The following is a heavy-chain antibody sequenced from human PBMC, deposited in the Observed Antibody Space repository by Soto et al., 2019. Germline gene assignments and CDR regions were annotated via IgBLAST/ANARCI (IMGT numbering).Heavy chain of an antibody. Sequence: SETLSLTCTVSGGSVSSGSYYWSWIRQPPGKGLEWIGYIYYSGGTNYNPSLKSRVTISVDTSKNQFSLKLSSVTAADTAVYYCARGGGVTATFDHWGQGTLVTV. CDR2: IYYSGGT. V-gene: IGHV4-61*01. D-gene: IGHD5-18*01. J-gene: IGHJ4*02. CDR3: ARGGGVTATFDH. CDR1: GGSVSSGSYY.